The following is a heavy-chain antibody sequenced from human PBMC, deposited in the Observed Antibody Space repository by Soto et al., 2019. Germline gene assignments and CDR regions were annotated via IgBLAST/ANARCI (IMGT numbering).Heavy chain of an antibody. J-gene: IGHJ6*02. CDR1: GFTFTSSA. CDR3: AADDQYYDFWSGYSDYYYGMDV. D-gene: IGHD3-3*01. CDR2: IVVGSGNT. V-gene: IGHV1-58*01. Sequence: SVKVSCKSSGFTFTSSAVQWVRQARGQRLEWIGWIVVGSGNTNYAQKFQERVTITRDMSTSTAYMELSSLRSEDTAVYYCAADDQYYDFWSGYSDYYYGMDVWGQGTTVTVSS.